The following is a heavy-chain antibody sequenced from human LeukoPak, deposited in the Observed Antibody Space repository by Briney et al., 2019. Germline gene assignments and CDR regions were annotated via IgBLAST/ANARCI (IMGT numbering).Heavy chain of an antibody. CDR2: INAGNGNT. CDR3: ARDLGPSMTTVTRWHWFDP. D-gene: IGHD4-17*01. J-gene: IGHJ5*02. Sequence: ASVKVSCKASGYTFTSYAMHWVRQAPGQRLEWMGWINAGNGNTKYSQKFQGRVTMTRDTSTSTVYMELSSLRSEDTAVYYCARDLGPSMTTVTRWHWFDPWGQGTLVTVSS. CDR1: GYTFTSYA. V-gene: IGHV1-3*01.